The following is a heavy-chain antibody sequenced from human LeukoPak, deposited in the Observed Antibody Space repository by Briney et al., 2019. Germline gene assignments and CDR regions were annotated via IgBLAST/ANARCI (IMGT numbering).Heavy chain of an antibody. Sequence: PRGSLRLSCAASGFTFSSYGMHWVRQAPGKGLEWVAFIRYDGSNKYYADSVKGRFTISRDNSKNTLYLQMNSLRAEDTAVYYCAKIEPSPLVVPAAIDYWGQGTLVTVSS. CDR2: IRYDGSNK. CDR3: AKIEPSPLVVPAAIDY. V-gene: IGHV3-30*02. J-gene: IGHJ4*02. D-gene: IGHD2-2*01. CDR1: GFTFSSYG.